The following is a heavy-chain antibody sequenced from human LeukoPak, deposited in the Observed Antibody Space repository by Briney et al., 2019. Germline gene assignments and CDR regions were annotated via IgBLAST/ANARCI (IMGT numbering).Heavy chain of an antibody. J-gene: IGHJ4*02. CDR3: ARRGASYFSDY. V-gene: IGHV5-51*01. D-gene: IGHD2-2*01. Sequence: GESLKISCKFSGYSFTNYWIGWVRQMPGKGLEWMGIIYPGDSNTRCSPSFQGQVTISADESISTAYLQWSSLEASDTAMYYCARRGASYFSDYWGQGTLVTVSS. CDR2: IYPGDSNT. CDR1: GYSFTNYW.